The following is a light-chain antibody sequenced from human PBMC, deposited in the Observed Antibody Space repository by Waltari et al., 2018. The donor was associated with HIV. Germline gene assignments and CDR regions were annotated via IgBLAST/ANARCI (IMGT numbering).Light chain of an antibody. V-gene: IGLV3-25*03. CDR3: QSADSSSTYWV. Sequence: SSQLTPPPSVSVSPGQTARIPCSGHALHKQYAHWYRQKPGQAHVVGIYKDSGRPSGIPERFSGSSSGTTVTCTISGVQAEDEADYDCQSADSSSTYWVFGGGTKLTVL. J-gene: IGLJ3*02. CDR1: ALHKQY. CDR2: KDS.